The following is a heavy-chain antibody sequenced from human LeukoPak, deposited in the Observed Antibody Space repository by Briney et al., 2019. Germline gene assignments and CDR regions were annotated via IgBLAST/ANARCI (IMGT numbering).Heavy chain of an antibody. J-gene: IGHJ6*03. CDR3: AREGTYYYDSSGYLTSTLYYYMDV. V-gene: IGHV1-46*01. Sequence: ASVKVSCKASGYTFTSYAMNWVRQAPGQGLEWMGIINPSGGSTSYAQKFQGRVTMTRDMSTSTVYMELSSLRSEDTAVYYCAREGTYYYDSSGYLTSTLYYYMDVWGKGTTVTVSS. D-gene: IGHD3-22*01. CDR1: GYTFTSYA. CDR2: INPSGGST.